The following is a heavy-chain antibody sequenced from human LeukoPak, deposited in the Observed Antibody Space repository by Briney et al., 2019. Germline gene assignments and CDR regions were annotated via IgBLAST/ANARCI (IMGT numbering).Heavy chain of an antibody. CDR3: ARVGCSGGSCSFDY. J-gene: IGHJ4*02. CDR1: GFTFSSYS. Sequence: HPGGSLRLSCAASGFTFSSYSMNWVRQAPGKGLEWVSYISSSSSTIYYADSVKGRFTISRDNAKNSLYLQMNSLRAEDTAVYYCARVGCSGGSCSFDYWGQGTLVTVSS. D-gene: IGHD2-15*01. V-gene: IGHV3-48*04. CDR2: ISSSSSTI.